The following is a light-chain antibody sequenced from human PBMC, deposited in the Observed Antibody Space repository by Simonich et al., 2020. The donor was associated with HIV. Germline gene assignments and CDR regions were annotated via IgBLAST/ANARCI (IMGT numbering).Light chain of an antibody. Sequence: DIVMTQTPLSLSVTPGQPASISCKSSQSLLHSNGKTCLFWYLQRPGQSPQLLIYEVSSRFSGVTDRFTGSGSGTDFTLRISRVEAEDLGVYYCVQSIQLPRTFGPGTKLDMK. J-gene: IGKJ3*01. CDR2: EVS. V-gene: IGKV2-29*02. CDR3: VQSIQLPRT. CDR1: QSLLHSNGKTC.